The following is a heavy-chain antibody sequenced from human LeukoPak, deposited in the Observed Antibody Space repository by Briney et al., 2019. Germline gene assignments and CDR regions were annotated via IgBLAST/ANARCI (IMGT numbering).Heavy chain of an antibody. CDR1: GGTFSSYA. J-gene: IGHJ6*02. Sequence: SVKVSCKASGGTFSSYAISWVRQAPGQGLEWMGRIIPILGIANYAQKFQGRVTITADKSTSTAYMELSSLRSEDTAVYYCARGIGKVVAATYYYYYGMDVWGQGTTVTVSS. V-gene: IGHV1-69*04. CDR2: IIPILGIA. CDR3: ARGIGKVVAATYYYYYGMDV. D-gene: IGHD2-15*01.